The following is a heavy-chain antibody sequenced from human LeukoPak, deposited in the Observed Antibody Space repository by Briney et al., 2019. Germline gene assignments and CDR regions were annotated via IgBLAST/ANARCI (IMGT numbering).Heavy chain of an antibody. CDR1: GYTFTSYG. V-gene: IGHV1-18*01. CDR2: ISAYNGNT. CDR3: ARDLAGRFLEWLLPFDP. J-gene: IGHJ5*02. Sequence: ASVKVSCTASGYTFTSYGISWVRQAPGQGLEWMGWISAYNGNTNYAQKLQGRVTMTTDTSTSTAYMELRSLRSDDTAVYYCARDLAGRFLEWLLPFDPWGQGTLVTVSS. D-gene: IGHD3-3*01.